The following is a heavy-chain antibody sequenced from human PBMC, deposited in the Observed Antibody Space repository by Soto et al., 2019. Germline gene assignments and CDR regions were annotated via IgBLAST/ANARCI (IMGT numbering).Heavy chain of an antibody. Sequence: PGGSLRLSCAASGFTFRNYAMGWVRQAPGKGLEWVSALSDTGLSTYYADSMKGRFTISRDNSKNTLYLQISSLRAEDKAVYYCARRHDCASAPHDGFDIWGQGTMVTVSS. D-gene: IGHD2-21*01. CDR1: GFTFRNYA. V-gene: IGHV3-23*01. CDR2: LSDTGLST. CDR3: ARRHDCASAPHDGFDI. J-gene: IGHJ3*02.